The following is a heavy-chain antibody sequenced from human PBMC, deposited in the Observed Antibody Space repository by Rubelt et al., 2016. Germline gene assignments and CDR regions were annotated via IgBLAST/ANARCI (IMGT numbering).Heavy chain of an antibody. V-gene: IGHV3-23*01. CDR3: TKAGGTGWFDP. Sequence: GSGGGLVQPGGSLRLSCVPSEFTFSTYAMNWVRQAPGKGLEWVSSISGADGSTYYADSVKGRFTISRDSSKNTLYLQMNSLSAEDTAVYHCTKAGGTGWFDPWGQGTQVTVSS. CDR2: ISGADGST. D-gene: IGHD3-16*01. CDR1: EFTFSTYA. J-gene: IGHJ5*02.